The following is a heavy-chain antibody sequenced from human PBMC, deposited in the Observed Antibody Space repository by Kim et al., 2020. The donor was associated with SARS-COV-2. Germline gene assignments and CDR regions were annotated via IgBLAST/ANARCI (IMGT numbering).Heavy chain of an antibody. CDR2: ISSSGSTI. Sequence: GGSLRLFCAASGFTFSDYYMSWIRQAPGKGLEWVSYISSSGSTIYYADSVKGRFTISRDNAKNSLYLQMNSLRAEDTAVYYCARDKRGSSSGPTYYYDSSGYKGYGMDVWGQGTTVTVSS. CDR3: ARDKRGSSSGPTYYYDSSGYKGYGMDV. D-gene: IGHD3-22*01. J-gene: IGHJ6*02. CDR1: GFTFSDYY. V-gene: IGHV3-11*01.